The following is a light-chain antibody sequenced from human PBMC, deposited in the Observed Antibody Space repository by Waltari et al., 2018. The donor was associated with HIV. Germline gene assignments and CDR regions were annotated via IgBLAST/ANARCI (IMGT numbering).Light chain of an antibody. CDR1: NIGDKT. Sequence: SFVVTQPPSVSVAPGETARITCEGNNIGDKTVHWYQQKPGQAPLMVIYYDSDRPSGSPERFSASNSGNTATLTLTRVEAGDEADYYCQVSDSRGDSRVFGGGTKLTVL. J-gene: IGLJ3*02. V-gene: IGLV3-21*04. CDR2: YDS. CDR3: QVSDSRGDSRV.